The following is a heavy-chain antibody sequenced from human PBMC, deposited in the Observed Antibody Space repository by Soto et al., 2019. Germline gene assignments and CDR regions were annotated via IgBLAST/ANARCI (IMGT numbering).Heavy chain of an antibody. CDR1: GGSISSSNW. CDR2: IYHSGST. D-gene: IGHD2-15*01. J-gene: IGHJ4*02. Sequence: QVQLQESGPGLVKPSVTLSLTCAVAGGSISSSNWWSWVRQPPGKGLEWIGEIYHSGSTNYNPSLKSRVTISVDKSKKQFSLKLSAVTAADTAGYCGARDPIGGGLDYWGQGTLVTVSS. CDR3: ARDPIGGGLDY. V-gene: IGHV4-4*01.